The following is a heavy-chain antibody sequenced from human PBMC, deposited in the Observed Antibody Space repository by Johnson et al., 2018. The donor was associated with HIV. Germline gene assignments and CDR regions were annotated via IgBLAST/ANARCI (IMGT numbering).Heavy chain of an antibody. D-gene: IGHD3-22*01. V-gene: IGHV3-53*01. CDR2: IYSGGST. Sequence: VQLVESGGGLIQPGGSLRLSCAASGFTVSSNYMSWVRQAPGKGLEWVSVIYSGGSTYYADSVKGRFTISRDNSKNTRYLQMNSLRAEDTAVYYCARVDSSGYLSLDAFDIWGQGTMVTVSS. CDR3: ARVDSSGYLSLDAFDI. J-gene: IGHJ3*02. CDR1: GFTVSSNY.